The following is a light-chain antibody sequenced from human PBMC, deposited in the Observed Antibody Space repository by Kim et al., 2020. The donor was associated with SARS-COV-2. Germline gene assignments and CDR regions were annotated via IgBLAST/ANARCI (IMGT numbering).Light chain of an antibody. CDR3: QTWGTGIRV. CDR2: LNSDGSH. J-gene: IGLJ3*02. V-gene: IGLV4-69*01. CDR1: SGHSSYA. Sequence: SAKRTCTLSSGHSSYAIAWHQQQPEKGPRYLMKLNSDGSHSKGDGIPDRFSGSSSGAERYLTISSLQSEDEADYYCQTWGTGIRVFGGGTQLTVL.